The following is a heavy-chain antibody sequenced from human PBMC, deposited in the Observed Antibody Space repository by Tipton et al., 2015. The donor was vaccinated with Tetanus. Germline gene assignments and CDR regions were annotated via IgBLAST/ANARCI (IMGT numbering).Heavy chain of an antibody. CDR3: AREADCSGGSCFSGDFDN. CDR2: SWYDGTDK. Sequence: SLRLSCAASGFIFSSYGIHWVRQAPGKGLEWVAGSWYDGTDKYYADSVKGRLTISRDNSKNTLYLQMNSLRAEDTAVYYCAREADCSGGSCFSGDFDNWGQGTQVTVSS. D-gene: IGHD2-15*01. CDR1: GFIFSSYG. J-gene: IGHJ4*02. V-gene: IGHV3-33*01.